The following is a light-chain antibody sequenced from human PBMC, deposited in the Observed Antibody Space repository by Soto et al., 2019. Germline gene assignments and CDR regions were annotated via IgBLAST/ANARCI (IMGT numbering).Light chain of an antibody. CDR1: QSIGTY. CDR3: QQSYTARLLT. V-gene: IGKV1-39*01. Sequence: DIQMTQSPSSLSASVGDRVTITCRASQSIGTYLNWYQQKQGKAPKLLIYATSSLQSGVPSRFSGNGSGTDFTLTISSLQPEYSSTYFCQQSYTARLLTFGGGTKMEIK. J-gene: IGKJ4*01. CDR2: ATS.